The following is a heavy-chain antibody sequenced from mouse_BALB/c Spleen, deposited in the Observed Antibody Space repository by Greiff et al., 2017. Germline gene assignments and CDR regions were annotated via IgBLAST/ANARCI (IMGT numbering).Heavy chain of an antibody. Sequence: EVQLVESGGGLVKPGGSLKLSCAASGFTFSDYYMYWVRQTPEKRLEWVATISDGGSYTYYPDSVKGRFTISRDNAKNNLYLQMSSLKSEDTAMYYCARGRAYYRYDDVFYAMDYWGQGTSVTVSS. J-gene: IGHJ4*01. CDR2: ISDGGSYT. D-gene: IGHD2-14*01. CDR1: GFTFSDYY. CDR3: ARGRAYYRYDDVFYAMDY. V-gene: IGHV5-4*02.